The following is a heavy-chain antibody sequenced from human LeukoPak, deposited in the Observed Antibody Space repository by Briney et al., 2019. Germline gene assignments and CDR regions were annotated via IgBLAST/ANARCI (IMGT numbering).Heavy chain of an antibody. V-gene: IGHV4-59*04. D-gene: IGHD3-10*01. CDR1: GGSISSYY. CDR2: IYYSGST. Sequence: SETLSLTCTVSGGSISSYYWSWIRQPPGKGLEWIGYIYYSGSTYYNPSLKSRVTISVDTSKNQFSLKLSSVTAADTAVYYCAAITMVRYNDYWGQETLVTVSS. CDR3: AAITMVRYNDY. J-gene: IGHJ4*02.